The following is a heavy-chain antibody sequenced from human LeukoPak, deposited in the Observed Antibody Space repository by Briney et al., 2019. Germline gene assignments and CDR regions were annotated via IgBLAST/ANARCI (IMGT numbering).Heavy chain of an antibody. Sequence: GGSLRLSCAASGFTFSSHWMHWVRQAPGKGLVWVSRINSDGSRISYADSVKGRFTISRDNAKNTVYLQMDSLRAEDTAVYYCARDRGSTEFDYWGQGTLVTVSS. D-gene: IGHD1-26*01. V-gene: IGHV3-74*01. CDR1: GFTFSSHW. CDR3: ARDRGSTEFDY. CDR2: INSDGSRI. J-gene: IGHJ4*02.